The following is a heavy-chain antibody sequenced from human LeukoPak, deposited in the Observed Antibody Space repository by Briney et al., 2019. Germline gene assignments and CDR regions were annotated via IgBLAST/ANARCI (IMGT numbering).Heavy chain of an antibody. CDR2: ISGSGGNT. V-gene: IGHV3-23*01. J-gene: IGHJ4*02. CDR1: GFTFSSYA. Sequence: PGGSLRLSCAASGFTFSSYAMSWVRQAPGKGLEWVSSISGSGGNTYYAEYVKGRFTISRDNSKDTLYLQMNNLRAEDTAVYFCAKEGFDYWGQGTLVTVSS. CDR3: AKEGFDY.